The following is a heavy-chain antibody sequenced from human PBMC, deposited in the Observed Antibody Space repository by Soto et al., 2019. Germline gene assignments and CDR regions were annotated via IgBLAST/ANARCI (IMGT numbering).Heavy chain of an antibody. CDR2: INHSGST. CDR3: ARRNYDFWSGYYYYYGMDV. Sequence: SATLSLTCAVSGGSFSGYYWRWIRQPPGKGLEWIGEINHSGSTNYNPSLKSRVTISVDTSKNQFPLKLSSVTAADTAVYYCARRNYDFWSGYYYYYGMDVWGQGTTVTVSS. V-gene: IGHV4-34*01. J-gene: IGHJ6*02. CDR1: GGSFSGYY. D-gene: IGHD3-3*01.